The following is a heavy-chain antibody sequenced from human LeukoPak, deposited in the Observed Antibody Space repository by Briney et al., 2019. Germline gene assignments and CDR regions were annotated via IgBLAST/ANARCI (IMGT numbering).Heavy chain of an antibody. Sequence: PGGSLRLSCAASRFTFNNYGMHWVRQAPGKGLEWVAFIRFDGSNKYYADSVKGRFTISRDNSKNTLYLQMNSLRAEDTAVYYCARDYGGSSPFDYWGQGTLVTVSS. J-gene: IGHJ4*02. CDR1: RFTFNNYG. D-gene: IGHD4-23*01. V-gene: IGHV3-30*02. CDR2: IRFDGSNK. CDR3: ARDYGGSSPFDY.